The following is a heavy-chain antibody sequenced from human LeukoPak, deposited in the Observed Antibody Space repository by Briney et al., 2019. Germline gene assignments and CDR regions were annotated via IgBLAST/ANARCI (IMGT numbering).Heavy chain of an antibody. CDR3: AKDSRTYFYGSGSFSLPKRPLGYFDH. Sequence: SGGSLRLSCAASGFTFSSYGMHWVRQAPGKGLEWVAFIRYDGSNKYYADSVKGRFTISRDNSKNTLFLQMSSLSAEDTAVYYCAKDSRTYFYGSGSFSLPKRPLGYFDHWGQGTLVTVSA. CDR2: IRYDGSNK. D-gene: IGHD3-10*01. J-gene: IGHJ4*02. CDR1: GFTFSSYG. V-gene: IGHV3-30*02.